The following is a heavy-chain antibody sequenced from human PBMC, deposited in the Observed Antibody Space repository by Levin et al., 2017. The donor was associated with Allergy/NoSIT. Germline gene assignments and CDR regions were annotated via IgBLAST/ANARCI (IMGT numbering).Heavy chain of an antibody. D-gene: IGHD3-16*01. J-gene: IGHJ5*02. V-gene: IGHV1-46*01. CDR2: IDLRGGST. Sequence: ASVKVSCKASGYTSTSHRLYWVRQAPGQGLEWMGVIDLRGGSTSYAQKFQGRLIVTRDTSTTTAYMDLSSLTSADTAVYYCAKGDYAGCESWGQGTLVTVSS. CDR3: AKGDYAGCES. CDR1: GYTSTSHR.